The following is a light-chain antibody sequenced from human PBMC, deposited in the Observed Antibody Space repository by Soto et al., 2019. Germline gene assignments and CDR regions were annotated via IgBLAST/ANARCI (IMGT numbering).Light chain of an antibody. CDR1: QSVSSY. Sequence: EIVLTQSPATLSLSPGERATLSCRASQSVSSYLAWYQQKPGQAPRLLIYDASNRATGIPARFSGSGSGTDFTLTISSLEPEEFAVYYCHQRSNGFTFGPGTKVDIK. CDR3: HQRSNGFT. J-gene: IGKJ3*01. CDR2: DAS. V-gene: IGKV3-11*01.